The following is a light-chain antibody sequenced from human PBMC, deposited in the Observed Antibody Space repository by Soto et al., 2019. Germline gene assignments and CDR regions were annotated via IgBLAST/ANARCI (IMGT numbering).Light chain of an antibody. V-gene: IGKV3-15*01. CDR2: GAS. CDR1: QSVTTN. CDR3: QQYSNWPT. J-gene: IGKJ5*01. Sequence: EIVMTQSPATLSVSPGERVTFSCRASQSVTTNLAWYQHKPGQAPRLLISGASTGATGIPARFSGSGSGTEFTLTINSLQSEDSALYYCQQYSNWPTFGQGTRLEIK.